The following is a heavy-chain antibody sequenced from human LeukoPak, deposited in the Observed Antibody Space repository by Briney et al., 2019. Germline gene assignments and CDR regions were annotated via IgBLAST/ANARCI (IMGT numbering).Heavy chain of an antibody. Sequence: GGSLRLSCTASEFTFSNYWMNWVRQAPGKGLEWVSSISSSSSYIYYADSVKGRFTISRDNAKNSLYLQMNSLRAEDTALYCCAKDFSGSPKGSGMDVWGQGTTVTVSS. CDR1: EFTFSNYW. V-gene: IGHV3-21*04. J-gene: IGHJ6*02. CDR2: ISSSSSYI. D-gene: IGHD1-26*01. CDR3: AKDFSGSPKGSGMDV.